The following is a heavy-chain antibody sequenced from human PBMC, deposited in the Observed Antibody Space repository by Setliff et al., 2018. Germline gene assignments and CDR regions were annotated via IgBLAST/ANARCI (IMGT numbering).Heavy chain of an antibody. CDR1: ANTFTGYY. CDR3: VRSSAPQVVLAADFDF. D-gene: IGHD6-19*01. J-gene: IGHJ4*02. CDR2: INGNSGVT. Sequence: ASVKVSCKASANTFTGYYVHWVRQAPGQGLEWMGWINGNSGVTKYAQKFQGRVTMTIDTSATTVYMELQSLRSDDTAVYYCVRSSAPQVVLAADFDFWGQGTPVTVSS. V-gene: IGHV1-2*02.